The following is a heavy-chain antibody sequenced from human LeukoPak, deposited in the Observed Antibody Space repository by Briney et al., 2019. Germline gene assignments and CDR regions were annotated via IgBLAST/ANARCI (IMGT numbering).Heavy chain of an antibody. CDR2: IIPSDGNT. CDR1: GYSFTRYF. V-gene: IGHV1-46*01. Sequence: ASVKVSCKASGYSFTRYFIHWVRQAPGQGLEWMGIIIPSDGNTNYAQKFRGRITMTRDTSTTTVYMELSSLVSEDTAVYYCARERPSKCYFDYWGQGTLVTVSS. CDR3: ARERPSKCYFDY. J-gene: IGHJ4*02.